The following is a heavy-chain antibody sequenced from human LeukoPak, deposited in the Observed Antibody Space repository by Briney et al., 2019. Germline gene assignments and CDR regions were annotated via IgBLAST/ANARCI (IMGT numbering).Heavy chain of an antibody. J-gene: IGHJ4*02. V-gene: IGHV4-59*01. CDR2: IYDRGST. CDR1: GGSISSYY. CDR3: ARDNGRDNFWSGYYGY. Sequence: SETLSVTCTVSGGSISSYYWNWIRQPPGKGLEWIGYIYDRGSTKYNPSLKSRVTISVDTSKNQFSLKLSSVTAADTAVYYCARDNGRDNFWSGYYGYWGQGTLVTVSS. D-gene: IGHD3-3*01.